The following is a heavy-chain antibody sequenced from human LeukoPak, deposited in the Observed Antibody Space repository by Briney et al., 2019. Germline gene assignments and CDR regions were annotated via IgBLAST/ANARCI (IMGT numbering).Heavy chain of an antibody. CDR2: IYPGDSDT. Sequence: GESLKISCKASEYIFSTHWIGWVRQMPGKGLEWMGIIYPGDSDTRYSPSFQGQVTISADKSISTAYLQWSSLTASDTAMYYCASSSGSYYADYFDYWGQGTLVTVSS. CDR1: EYIFSTHW. CDR3: ASSSGSYYADYFDY. D-gene: IGHD1-26*01. J-gene: IGHJ4*02. V-gene: IGHV5-51*01.